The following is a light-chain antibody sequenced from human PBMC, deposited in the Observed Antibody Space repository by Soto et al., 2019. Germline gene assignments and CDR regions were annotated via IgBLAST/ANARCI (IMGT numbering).Light chain of an antibody. V-gene: IGLV1-44*01. Sequence: QSVLTQPPSASGTPGQRVTISCSGSSSNIGSNTVNWYQQVPGTAPKLLIYSNNQRPSGVPGRFSGSKSGTSASLAISGIKSEDEADYYCAAWDDSLNAMVFGGGTKLTVL. CDR1: SSNIGSNT. CDR3: AAWDDSLNAMV. J-gene: IGLJ2*01. CDR2: SNN.